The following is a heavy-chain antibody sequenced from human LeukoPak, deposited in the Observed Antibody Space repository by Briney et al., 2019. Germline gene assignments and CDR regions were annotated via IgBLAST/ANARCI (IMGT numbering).Heavy chain of an antibody. V-gene: IGHV3-74*01. D-gene: IGHD6-6*01. Sequence: GGSLRLSCAASGFTFSSYWMHWVRQAPGEGLVWVSRIKYDETITNYADSVRGRFTISRDNARNTLFLQMDSLRDEDSAVYYCARDRDSYSSSSGFDPWGQGTLVTVSA. J-gene: IGHJ5*02. CDR3: ARDRDSYSSSSGFDP. CDR1: GFTFSSYW. CDR2: IKYDETIT.